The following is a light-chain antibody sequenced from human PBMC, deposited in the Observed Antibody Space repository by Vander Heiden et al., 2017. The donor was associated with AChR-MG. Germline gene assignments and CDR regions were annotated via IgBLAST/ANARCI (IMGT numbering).Light chain of an antibody. V-gene: IGKV1-5*03. CDR3: QQYNNLWT. Sequence: IQMTQSPSTLSASIGDRVTISCRASESVSSWLAWYQQKPGKAPRLLIYKTSTLQKGVPSRFSGSGSGTDFTLTIYNLQPDDVATYYCQQYNNLWTFGQGTSVEIK. CDR1: ESVSSW. CDR2: KTS. J-gene: IGKJ1*01.